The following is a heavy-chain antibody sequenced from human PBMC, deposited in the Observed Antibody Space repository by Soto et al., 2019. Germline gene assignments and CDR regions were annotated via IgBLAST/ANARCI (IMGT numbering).Heavy chain of an antibody. CDR1: GGSISSYY. CDR3: ARQESYYYGSVSYGMDV. Sequence: SETLSLTCTVSGGSISSYYWSWIRQPPGKGLEWIGYIYYSGSTNYNPSLKSRVTISVDTSKNQFSLKLSSVTAADTAVYYCARQESYYYGSVSYGMDVWGQGTTVTVSS. J-gene: IGHJ6*02. D-gene: IGHD3-10*01. V-gene: IGHV4-59*08. CDR2: IYYSGST.